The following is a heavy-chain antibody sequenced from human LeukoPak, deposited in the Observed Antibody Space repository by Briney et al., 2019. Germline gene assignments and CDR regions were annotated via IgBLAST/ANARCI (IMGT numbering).Heavy chain of an antibody. D-gene: IGHD2-2*01. J-gene: IGHJ6*03. Sequence: GGSLRLSCAASGFTFSNAWMSWVRQAPGKGLEWVGRIKSKTDGGTTDYAAPVKGRFTISRDDSKNTLYLQMNSLKTEDTAVYYCRGYCSSTSCYYYMDVWGKGTTVTVSS. V-gene: IGHV3-15*01. CDR1: GFTFSNAW. CDR3: RGYCSSTSCYYYMDV. CDR2: IKSKTDGGTT.